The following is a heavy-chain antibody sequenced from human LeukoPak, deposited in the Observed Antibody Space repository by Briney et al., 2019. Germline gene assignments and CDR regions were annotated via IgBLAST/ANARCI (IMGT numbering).Heavy chain of an antibody. CDR1: GFTFDDYA. Sequence: GRSLRLSCAASGFTFDDYAMHWVRQAPGKGLEWVSGISWNSGSIGYADSVKGRFTTSRDNAKKSLFLQMNSLRAEDTALYYCAKGSTGSFLTDYWGQGTLVTVSS. D-gene: IGHD1-26*01. J-gene: IGHJ4*02. CDR2: ISWNSGSI. CDR3: AKGSTGSFLTDY. V-gene: IGHV3-9*01.